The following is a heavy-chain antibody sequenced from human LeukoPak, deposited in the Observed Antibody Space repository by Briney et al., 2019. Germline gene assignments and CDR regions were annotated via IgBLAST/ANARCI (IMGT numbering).Heavy chain of an antibody. CDR1: GYTLTELS. CDR2: FDPEDGET. V-gene: IGHV1-24*01. CDR3: ARDHYY. J-gene: IGHJ4*02. Sequence: ASVKVSCKVSGYTLTELSMHWVRQAPGKGLEWMGGFDPEDGETIYAQKFQGRVTITADKSTSTAYMELSSLRSEDTAVYYCARDHYYWGQGTLVTVSS.